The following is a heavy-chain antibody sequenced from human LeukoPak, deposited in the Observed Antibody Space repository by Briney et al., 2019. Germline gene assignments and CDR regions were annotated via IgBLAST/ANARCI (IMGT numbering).Heavy chain of an antibody. CDR1: GGSISSYY. CDR3: ATATWILRYYFDY. Sequence: SETLSLTCTVSGGSISSYYWSWIRQSPGKGLEWVGYIYYSGSTYYNPSLRSRLTILVDTSKNQFSLKLSSVTAADTAVYYCATATWILRYYFDYWGQGTLVTVSS. J-gene: IGHJ4*02. V-gene: IGHV4-59*08. CDR2: IYYSGST. D-gene: IGHD5-18*01.